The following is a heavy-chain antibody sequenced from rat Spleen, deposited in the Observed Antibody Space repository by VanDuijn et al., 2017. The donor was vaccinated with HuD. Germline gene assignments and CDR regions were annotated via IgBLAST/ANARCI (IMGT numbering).Heavy chain of an antibody. CDR1: GLTFNNYW. J-gene: IGHJ2*01. D-gene: IGHD1-4*01. CDR3: SPLPGRNLYS. V-gene: IGHV5-31*01. Sequence: EVQLVESGGGLVQPGGSLRLSCVASGLTFNNYWMTWIRQAPGKGLEWVESITNGDGHTYYLDSVQGRFTISRDNAKNTLYLQMNSLRSEDTATYYCSPLPGRNLYSWGQGVMVTVSS. CDR2: ITNGDGHT.